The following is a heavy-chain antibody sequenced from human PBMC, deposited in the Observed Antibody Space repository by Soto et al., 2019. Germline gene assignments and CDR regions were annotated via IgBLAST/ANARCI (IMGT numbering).Heavy chain of an antibody. D-gene: IGHD3-22*01. J-gene: IGHJ4*02. CDR3: ARGGPYYYDSSGYYYHY. V-gene: IGHV4-59*01. Sequence: SETLSLTCTVSGGSISSYYWGWIRQPPGKGLEWIGCIYYTGSTNYSPSLKSRVTISVDTSKNQFSLKLSSVTAADTAVYYCARGGPYYYDSSGYYYHYWGQGTLVTVSS. CDR1: GGSISSYY. CDR2: IYYTGST.